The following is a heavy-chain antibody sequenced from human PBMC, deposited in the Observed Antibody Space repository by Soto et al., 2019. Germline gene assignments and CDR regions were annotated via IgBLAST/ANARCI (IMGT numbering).Heavy chain of an antibody. CDR1: GFTFSSYW. J-gene: IGHJ4*02. Sequence: EVQLVESGGGLVQFGGSLRLSCAASGFTFSSYWMHWVRQVPGKGLVWVSRIKGDGTNTGYADSVKGRFTSSRDNVKNTQYLQMNSLRAEDTAVYYCARGLSGYYGFDYWGQGTLVTVSS. CDR2: IKGDGTNT. CDR3: ARGLSGYYGFDY. D-gene: IGHD5-12*01. V-gene: IGHV3-74*01.